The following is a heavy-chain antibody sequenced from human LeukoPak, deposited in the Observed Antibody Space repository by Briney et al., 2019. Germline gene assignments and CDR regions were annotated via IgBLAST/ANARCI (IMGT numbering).Heavy chain of an antibody. CDR1: GFYFNAYL. V-gene: IGHV3-7*04. CDR3: ARDLKAFYL. CDR2: FKHDRRQS. Sequence: GGSRRLSCGACGFYFNAYLMRWVRQARGKGVWWVSSFKHDRRQSFYLDSLQRPFTTSTHNGNNSLYLHMSRLRVEDTAVYYCARDLKAFYLWGPGALVTVS. J-gene: IGHJ5*02.